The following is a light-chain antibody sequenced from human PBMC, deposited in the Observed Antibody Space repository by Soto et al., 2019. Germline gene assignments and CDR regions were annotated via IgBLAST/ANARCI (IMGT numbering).Light chain of an antibody. Sequence: QLVLTQPPSASGTPGQRVTISCSGSSSNIGSSSVNWYQQLPGTAPKLLIYNNNQWPSGVPDRFSGSKSGTSASLAINGLQSEDEADYYCAAWDVSLNGLYVFGTGTKLTVL. CDR2: NNN. CDR3: AAWDVSLNGLYV. J-gene: IGLJ1*01. V-gene: IGLV1-44*01. CDR1: SSNIGSSS.